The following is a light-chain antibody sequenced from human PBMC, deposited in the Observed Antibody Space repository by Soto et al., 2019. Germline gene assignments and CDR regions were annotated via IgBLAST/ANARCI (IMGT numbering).Light chain of an antibody. CDR2: LGS. Sequence: DIVMTQSPLSLPVTPGEPASISCRSSQSLLYINGYNYLDWYLQKPGQSPQLLIYLGSNRASGVPDRFSGGGSGTDFTLRISRVEAEDVGVYFCVQALQTPRTFGQGTRVESK. V-gene: IGKV2-28*01. CDR1: QSLLYINGYNY. J-gene: IGKJ1*01. CDR3: VQALQTPRT.